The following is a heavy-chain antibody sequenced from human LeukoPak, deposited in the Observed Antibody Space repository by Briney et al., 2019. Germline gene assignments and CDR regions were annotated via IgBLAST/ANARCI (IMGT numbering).Heavy chain of an antibody. D-gene: IGHD3-22*01. V-gene: IGHV1-46*01. CDR1: GYTFTSYY. CDR3: ARDYYYDSSGYYYDY. J-gene: IGHJ4*02. CDR2: INPSGGST. Sequence: ASVKVSCKASGYTFTSYYMHWVRQAPGQGLEWTGIINPSGGSTSYAQKFQGRVTMTRDMSTSTVYMELSSLRSEDTAVYYCARDYYYDSSGYYYDYWGQGTLVTVSS.